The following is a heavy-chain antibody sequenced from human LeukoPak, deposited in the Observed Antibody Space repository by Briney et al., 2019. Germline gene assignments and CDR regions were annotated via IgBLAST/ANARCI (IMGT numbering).Heavy chain of an antibody. CDR2: ISGGGGTT. D-gene: IGHD3-22*01. V-gene: IGHV3-23*01. J-gene: IGHJ3*02. Sequence: PGGSLRLSCAASGFTFRNYCMNWVRQAPGKGLEWVSAISGGGGTTNYADSVKGRFTISRDNSKNTVYLQMNSLRADDTAVYYCAKGGSITMMVVTPDAFDIWGHRTMLTVSS. CDR1: GFTFRNYC. CDR3: AKGGSITMMVVTPDAFDI.